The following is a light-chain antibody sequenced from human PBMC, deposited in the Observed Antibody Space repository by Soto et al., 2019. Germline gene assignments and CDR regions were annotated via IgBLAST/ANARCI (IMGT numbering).Light chain of an antibody. J-gene: IGKJ1*01. CDR2: AAS. V-gene: IGKV1-6*01. CDR3: LQDYNYPWT. CDR1: QDIKNY. Sequence: IQMTQSPSSLSASVGDRVTITCQASQDIKNYLNWYQQEPGKAPKLLIYAASSLESGVPSRFSGSGSGTDFTLTISSLQPEDFATYYCLQDYNYPWTFGQGTKV.